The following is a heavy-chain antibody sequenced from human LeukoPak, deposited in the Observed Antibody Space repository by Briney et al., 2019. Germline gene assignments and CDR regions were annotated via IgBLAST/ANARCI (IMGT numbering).Heavy chain of an antibody. J-gene: IGHJ6*04. CDR1: GFTFSSYE. D-gene: IGHD3-10*02. V-gene: IGHV3-48*03. CDR3: AELGITMIGGV. CDR2: LSSSGSTI. Sequence: GGSLRLSSAASGFTFSSYEMNWVRQAPGKGREWGSYLSSSGSTIYYADSVKGRFTISRDNAKNSLYLQMNSLRAEDTAVYYCAELGITMIGGVWGKGTTVTISS.